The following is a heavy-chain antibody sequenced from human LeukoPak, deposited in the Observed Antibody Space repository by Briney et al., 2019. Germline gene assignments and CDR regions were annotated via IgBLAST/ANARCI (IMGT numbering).Heavy chain of an antibody. V-gene: IGHV4-4*09. CDR2: IHSDGTT. D-gene: IGHD3-16*01. Sequence: SETLSLTCSVSGGSLTNYYWGWIRQPPGKGLEFIGYIHSDGTTNYDSSLQSRVAISLDTSKIQFSLRLYSVTAADTALYFCARLNFRGGEALHFDSWGQGTLVTVSS. CDR1: GGSLTNYY. J-gene: IGHJ4*02. CDR3: ARLNFRGGEALHFDS.